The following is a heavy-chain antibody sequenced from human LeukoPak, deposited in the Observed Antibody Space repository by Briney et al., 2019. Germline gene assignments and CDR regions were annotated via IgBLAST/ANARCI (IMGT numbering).Heavy chain of an antibody. V-gene: IGHV3-23*01. D-gene: IGHD6-13*01. Sequence: GGSLRLSCAASGFTFSNAWMSWVRQAPGKGLEWVSAISGSGGSTYYADSVKGRFTISRDNSKNTLYLQMNSLRAEDTAVYYCAKLWSSSWPFDYWGQGTLVTVSS. CDR3: AKLWSSSWPFDY. J-gene: IGHJ4*02. CDR2: ISGSGGST. CDR1: GFTFSNAW.